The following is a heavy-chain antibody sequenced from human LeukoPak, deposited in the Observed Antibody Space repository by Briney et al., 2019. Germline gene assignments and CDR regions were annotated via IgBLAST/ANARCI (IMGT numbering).Heavy chain of an antibody. CDR1: GGSISSSSYY. V-gene: IGHV4-39*07. Sequence: PSETLSLTCTVSGGSISSSSYYWGWIRQPPGKGLEWIGSIYYSGSTYYNPSLKSRITISVDTSKIQFSLKLSSVTAADTAVYYCARYASGSYYRGIDYWGQGTLVTVSS. CDR2: IYYSGST. J-gene: IGHJ4*02. D-gene: IGHD1-26*01. CDR3: ARYASGSYYRGIDY.